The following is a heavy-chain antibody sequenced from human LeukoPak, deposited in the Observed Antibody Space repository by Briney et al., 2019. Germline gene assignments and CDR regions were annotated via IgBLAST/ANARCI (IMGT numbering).Heavy chain of an antibody. Sequence: QPGGSLRLSCAASGFGFSVYRMLWLRQAPGKGLVWVAHINEDGTSARHADSVKGRFTISRDNAKNTLYLQMNSLTVEDTAVYYCARVPTNSYGYGQWGQGSLVTVSS. CDR3: ARVPTNSYGYGQ. D-gene: IGHD5-18*01. V-gene: IGHV3-74*01. J-gene: IGHJ4*02. CDR2: INEDGTSA. CDR1: GFGFSVYR.